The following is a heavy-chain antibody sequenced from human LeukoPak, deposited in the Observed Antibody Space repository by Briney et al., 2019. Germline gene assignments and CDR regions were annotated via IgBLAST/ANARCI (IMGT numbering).Heavy chain of an antibody. CDR1: GGSISSSDYQ. Sequence: PSETLSLTCSVSGGSISSSDYQWSWIRQPPGKGLEWIGTILYSRSTSYNPSVESRVTISADVSKNQFSLRLSSVTAADTAVYYCARHYCSGGNCYGLGYWGQGTLVTVSS. V-gene: IGHV4-39*01. J-gene: IGHJ4*02. CDR3: ARHYCSGGNCYGLGY. CDR2: ILYSRST. D-gene: IGHD2-15*01.